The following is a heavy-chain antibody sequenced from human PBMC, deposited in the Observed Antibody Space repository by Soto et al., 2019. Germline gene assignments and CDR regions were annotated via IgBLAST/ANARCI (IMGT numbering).Heavy chain of an antibody. V-gene: IGHV4-39*01. J-gene: IGHJ6*02. D-gene: IGHD3-10*01. CDR1: GGSISSSSYY. Sequence: SETLSLTCTVSGGSISSSSYYWGWIRQPPGKGLEWIGSIYYSGSTYYNPSLKSRVTISVDTSKNQFSLKLSSVTAADTAVYYCARLVPYYYYGMDVWGQGTTVTVSS. CDR2: IYYSGST. CDR3: ARLVPYYYYGMDV.